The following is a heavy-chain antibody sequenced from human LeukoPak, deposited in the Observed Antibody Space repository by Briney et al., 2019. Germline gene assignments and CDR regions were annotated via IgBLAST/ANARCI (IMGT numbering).Heavy chain of an antibody. Sequence: ASVKVSCKASGYNFISYYMHWVRQAPGQGLEWMGIINPSGGSTSYAQKFQDRVTMTRDTSTSTAYMELSSLKSEDTAVYYCARGDVVLVDPVRYYYYGMDVWGQGTTVTVSS. D-gene: IGHD1-26*01. CDR3: ARGDVVLVDPVRYYYYGMDV. CDR2: INPSGGST. V-gene: IGHV1-46*01. CDR1: GYNFISYY. J-gene: IGHJ6*02.